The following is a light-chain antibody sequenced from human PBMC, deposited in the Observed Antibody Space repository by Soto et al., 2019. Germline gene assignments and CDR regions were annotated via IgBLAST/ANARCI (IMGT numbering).Light chain of an antibody. V-gene: IGLV1-40*01. CDR1: GSNIGAPYD. CDR3: QSYDSSLSGYV. J-gene: IGLJ1*01. CDR2: GST. Sequence: QSVLTQPPSLSGAPGQRVTISCTGSGSNIGAPYDVHWYQHLPGTAPKLLIYGSTNRPSGVPGRFSGSKSGTSASLAITGLHAEDEADSYCQSYDSSLSGYVFGAGTKLTVL.